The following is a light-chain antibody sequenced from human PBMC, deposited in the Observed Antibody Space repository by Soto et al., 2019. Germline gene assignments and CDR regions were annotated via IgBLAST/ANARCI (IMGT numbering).Light chain of an antibody. Sequence: EIVLTQSPGTLSLSPGERATLSCRASQSVSSSYLAWYRQRPGQAPRLLIYGASIRATGIPDRFSGSGSGTDFTLTISRLEPEDFAVYYCQQYGSPLTFGGGTKVEI. CDR3: QQYGSPLT. V-gene: IGKV3-20*01. J-gene: IGKJ4*01. CDR2: GAS. CDR1: QSVSSSY.